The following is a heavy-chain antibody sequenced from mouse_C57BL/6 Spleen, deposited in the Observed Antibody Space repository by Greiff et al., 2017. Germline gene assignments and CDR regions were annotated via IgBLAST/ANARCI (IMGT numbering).Heavy chain of an antibody. CDR2: ISSGGDYI. Sequence: EVKLVESGEGLVKPGGSLKLSCAASGFTFSSYAMSWVRQTPEKRLEWVAYISSGGDYIYYADTVKGRFPISRDNARNTLYLQMSSLKSEDTAMYYCTRLGGSSYWYFDVWGTGTTVTVSS. J-gene: IGHJ1*03. V-gene: IGHV5-9-1*02. CDR1: GFTFSSYA. CDR3: TRLGGSSYWYFDV. D-gene: IGHD1-1*01.